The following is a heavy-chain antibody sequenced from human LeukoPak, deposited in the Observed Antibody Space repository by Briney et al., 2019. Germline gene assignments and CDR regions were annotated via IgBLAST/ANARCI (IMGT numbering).Heavy chain of an antibody. CDR2: IWYDGTNQ. CDR3: ARDPRLAVGY. Sequence: GGSLRLSCAASGFTFSSYAMHWVRQAPGKGLEWLAVIWYDGTNQYYADSVKGRFTISRDNSKNTLFLQMNSLRAEDTAVYYCARDPRLAVGYWGQGTLVTVSS. J-gene: IGHJ4*02. CDR1: GFTFSSYA. V-gene: IGHV3-33*01. D-gene: IGHD6-19*01.